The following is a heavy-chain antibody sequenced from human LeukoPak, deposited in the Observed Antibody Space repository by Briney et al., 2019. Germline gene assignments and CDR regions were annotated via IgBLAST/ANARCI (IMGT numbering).Heavy chain of an antibody. CDR2: INHSGST. CDR1: GGSFSGYY. CDR3: ARVPYCSSTSCYPNYYYYGMDV. J-gene: IGHJ6*02. V-gene: IGHV4-34*01. Sequence: SETLSLTCAVYGGSFSGYYWSWIRQPPGKGLEWIGGINHSGSTNYNPSLKSRVTISVDTSKNQFSLKLSSVTAADTAVYYCARVPYCSSTSCYPNYYYYGMDVWGQGTTVTVSS. D-gene: IGHD2-2*01.